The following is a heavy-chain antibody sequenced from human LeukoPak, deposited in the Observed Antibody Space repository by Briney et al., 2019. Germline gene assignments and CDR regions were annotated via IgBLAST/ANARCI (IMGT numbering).Heavy chain of an antibody. Sequence: GGSLRLSCAASGLTFSSYAMSWVRQAPGKGLEWVSAISGSGGSTYYADSVKGRFTISRDNSKNTLYLQMNSLRAEDTAVYYCAKADDDYVWGSYRPYYFDYWGQGTLVTVSS. CDR1: GLTFSSYA. J-gene: IGHJ4*02. CDR2: ISGSGGST. CDR3: AKADDDYVWGSYRPYYFDY. V-gene: IGHV3-23*01. D-gene: IGHD3-16*02.